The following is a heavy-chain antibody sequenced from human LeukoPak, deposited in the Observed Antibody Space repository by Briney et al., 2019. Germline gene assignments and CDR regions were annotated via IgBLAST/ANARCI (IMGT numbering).Heavy chain of an antibody. Sequence: SETLSLTCTVSGGSISSGSYYWSWIRQPAGKGLEWIGRIYTSGSTNYNPSLKSRVTISVDTSKNQFSLKLSSVTAADTAVYYCARWQGCRGREWPPRCAFDIWGQGTMVTVSS. CDR1: GGSISSGSYY. CDR2: IYTSGST. J-gene: IGHJ3*02. V-gene: IGHV4-61*02. CDR3: ARWQGCRGREWPPRCAFDI. D-gene: IGHD3-3*01.